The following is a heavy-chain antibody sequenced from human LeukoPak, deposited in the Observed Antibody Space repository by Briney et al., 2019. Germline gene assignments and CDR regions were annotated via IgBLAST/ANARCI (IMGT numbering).Heavy chain of an antibody. D-gene: IGHD6-6*01. CDR1: GYSFTSYW. Sequence: GESLQISCQGSGYSFTSYWIGWVRQMPGKGLEWMGIIYPGDSDTRYSPSFQGQVTISADKSISTAYLQWSSLKASDTAMYYCARQRTGDIAAQGYWGQGTLVTVSS. J-gene: IGHJ4*02. V-gene: IGHV5-51*01. CDR3: ARQRTGDIAAQGY. CDR2: IYPGDSDT.